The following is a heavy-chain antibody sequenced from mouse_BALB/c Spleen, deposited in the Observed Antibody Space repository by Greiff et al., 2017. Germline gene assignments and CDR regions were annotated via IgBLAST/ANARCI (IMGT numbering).Heavy chain of an antibody. D-gene: IGHD1-1*01. Sequence: VMLVESGPGLVQPSQSLSITCTVSGFSLTSYGVHWVRQSPGKGLEWLGVIWSGGSTDYNAAFISRLSISKDNSKSQVFFKMNSLQANDTAIYYCARNYGSSYAMDYWGQGTSVTVSS. CDR2: IWSGGST. J-gene: IGHJ4*01. CDR3: ARNYGSSYAMDY. CDR1: GFSLTSYG. V-gene: IGHV2-2*02.